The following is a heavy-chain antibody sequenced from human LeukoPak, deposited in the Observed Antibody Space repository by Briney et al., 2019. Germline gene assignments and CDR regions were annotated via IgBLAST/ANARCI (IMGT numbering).Heavy chain of an antibody. J-gene: IGHJ4*02. V-gene: IGHV3-30*18. D-gene: IGHD1-26*01. CDR3: AKDLIVGATRTFDY. Sequence: GGSLGLFCAASGFTFSSYGMHWVRQAPGKGLEWVAVISYDGSNKYYADSVEGRFTISRDNSKNTLYLQMNSLRAEDTAVYYCAKDLIVGATRTFDYWGQGTLVTVSS. CDR2: ISYDGSNK. CDR1: GFTFSSYG.